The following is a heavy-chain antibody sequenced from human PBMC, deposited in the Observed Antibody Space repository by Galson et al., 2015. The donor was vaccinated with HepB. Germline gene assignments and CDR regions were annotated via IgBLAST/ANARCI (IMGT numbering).Heavy chain of an antibody. CDR2: ISSSSSYI. V-gene: IGHV3-21*01. J-gene: IGHJ5*02. CDR3: ASLGGHYYDSSGYYGSWVRFDP. D-gene: IGHD3-22*01. Sequence: SLRLSCAASGFTFSSYSMNWVRQAPGKGLEWVSSISSSSSYIYYADSVKGRFTISRDNAKNSLYLQMNSLRAEDTAVYYCASLGGHYYDSSGYYGSWVRFDPWGQGTLVTVSS. CDR1: GFTFSSYS.